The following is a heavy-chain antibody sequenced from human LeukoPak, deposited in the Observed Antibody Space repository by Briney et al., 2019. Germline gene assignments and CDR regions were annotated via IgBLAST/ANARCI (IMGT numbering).Heavy chain of an antibody. CDR1: GYSFTSYW. V-gene: IGHV5-51*01. CDR3: ARQVVIGAPGTRGFDP. CDR2: IYPGDSDT. D-gene: IGHD6-13*01. J-gene: IGHJ5*02. Sequence: GESLKISCKGSGYSFTSYWIGWVRQMPGKGLEWMGIIYPGDSDTRYSPSFQGQVTISADKSISTAYLQWSSLKASDTAMYYCARQVVIGAPGTRGFDPWGQGTLVTVSS.